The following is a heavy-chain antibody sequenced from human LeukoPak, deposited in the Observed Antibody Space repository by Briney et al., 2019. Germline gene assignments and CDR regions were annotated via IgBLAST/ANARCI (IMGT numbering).Heavy chain of an antibody. CDR3: ARGAAYCGGDYYPRWFDP. D-gene: IGHD2-21*02. CDR2: IYYSGST. CDR1: GGFISSGGYF. Sequence: KASETLSLTCTVSGGFISSGGYFWSWIPQYPGKGVEWIGYIYYSGSTYCNPSLKSQISISVDTTKNQFSLKMSSVTAADTAVYYCARGAAYCGGDYYPRWFDPWGQGTLVAVSS. J-gene: IGHJ5*02. V-gene: IGHV4-31*01.